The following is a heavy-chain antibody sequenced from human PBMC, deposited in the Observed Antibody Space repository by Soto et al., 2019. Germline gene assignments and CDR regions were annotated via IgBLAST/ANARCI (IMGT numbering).Heavy chain of an antibody. CDR1: GYTFTSYG. J-gene: IGHJ5*02. Sequence: QVQLVQSGAEVKKPGASVKVSCKASGYTFTSYGISWVRQAPGQGLEWMGWISAYNGNTNYAQKLQGRVTMTTDTSTSTAYMELRSLRSDDTAVYYCARDAPNSPLRYFGWRKNNWFDPWGQGTLVTVSS. D-gene: IGHD3-9*01. CDR3: ARDAPNSPLRYFGWRKNNWFDP. V-gene: IGHV1-18*01. CDR2: ISAYNGNT.